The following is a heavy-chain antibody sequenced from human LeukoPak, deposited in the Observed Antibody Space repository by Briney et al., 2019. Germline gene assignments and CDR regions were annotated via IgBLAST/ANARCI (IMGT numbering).Heavy chain of an antibody. J-gene: IGHJ5*02. CDR2: IYHSGST. CDR3: ARETRDSSGYVRFDP. Sequence: PSETLSLTCTVSGYSISSGYYWGWIRQPPGKGLEWVGSIYHSGSTYYNPSLKSRVTISVDTSKNQFSLKLSSVTAADTAVYYCARETRDSSGYVRFDPWGQGTLVTVSS. D-gene: IGHD3-22*01. V-gene: IGHV4-38-2*02. CDR1: GYSISSGYY.